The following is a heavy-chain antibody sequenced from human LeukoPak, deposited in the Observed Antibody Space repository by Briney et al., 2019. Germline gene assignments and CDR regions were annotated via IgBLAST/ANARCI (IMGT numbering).Heavy chain of an antibody. CDR3: ARDYGGQFDY. Sequence: GGSLRLYGAASGFTCSSYGMHWVRQAPGKGLEWVAVIWYDGSNKYYADSVKGRFTISRDNSKNALYLQMNSLRAEATAVYYCARDYGGQFDYWGQGTLVTVSS. D-gene: IGHD4-23*01. CDR2: IWYDGSNK. J-gene: IGHJ4*02. CDR1: GFTCSSYG. V-gene: IGHV3-33*01.